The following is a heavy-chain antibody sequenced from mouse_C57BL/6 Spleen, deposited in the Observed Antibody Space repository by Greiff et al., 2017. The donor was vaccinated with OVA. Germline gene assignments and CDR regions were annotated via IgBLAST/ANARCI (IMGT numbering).Heavy chain of an antibody. CDR3: ARWDYYGSSYDY. D-gene: IGHD1-1*01. CDR2: IDPSDSST. CDR1: GYTFTSYW. V-gene: IGHV1-69*01. Sequence: VQLQQPGAELVMPGASVKLSCKASGYTFTSYWMHWVKQRPGQGLEWIGEIDPSDSSTNYNQKFKGNSTLTVDKSSSTAYMQLSSLTSEDSAVYYCARWDYYGSSYDYWGQGTTLTVSS. J-gene: IGHJ2*01.